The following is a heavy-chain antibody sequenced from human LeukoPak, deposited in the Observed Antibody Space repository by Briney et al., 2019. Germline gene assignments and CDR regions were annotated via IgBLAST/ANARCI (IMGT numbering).Heavy chain of an antibody. Sequence: GGSLRLSCAASGFSFNSYWMSWIRQTPGKGLEWVSYISTSGSTIYYADSVKGRFTISRDNTKNSLYLQMNSLTAEDTALYYCARDIRAAVLRYFDWFNGMDVWGRGTTVTVSS. J-gene: IGHJ6*02. CDR2: ISTSGSTI. CDR3: ARDIRAAVLRYFDWFNGMDV. V-gene: IGHV3-11*01. D-gene: IGHD3-9*01. CDR1: GFSFNSYW.